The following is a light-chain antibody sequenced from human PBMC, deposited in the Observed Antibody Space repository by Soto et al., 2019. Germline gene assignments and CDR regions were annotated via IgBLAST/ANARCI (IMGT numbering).Light chain of an antibody. V-gene: IGKV3-20*01. J-gene: IGKJ2*03. CDR1: QSVDSRY. Sequence: DSVLTQSPGTLSLSPGERATLSCRASQSVDSRYLAWYQQKPGQAPRLLIYAVSSRATGIPDRFSGSGSGTDFTLTISRLEPEDFAEYYCQQYGNSPRYSFGQGTKLAIK. CDR3: QQYGNSPRYS. CDR2: AVS.